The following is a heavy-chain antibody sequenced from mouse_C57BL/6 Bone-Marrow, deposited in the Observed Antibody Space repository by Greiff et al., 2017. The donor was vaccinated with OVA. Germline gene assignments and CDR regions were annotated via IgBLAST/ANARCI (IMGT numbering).Heavy chain of an antibody. Sequence: VQLQQPGAELVKPGASVKLSCKASGYTFTSYWMHWVKQRPGQGLEWIGMIHPNSGSTNYNEKFKSKATLTVDKSSSTAYMQLSSLTSEDSAVYYGAKYGNAAAWFAYWGQGTLVTVSA. D-gene: IGHD2-1*01. CDR3: AKYGNAAAWFAY. V-gene: IGHV1-64*01. J-gene: IGHJ3*01. CDR1: GYTFTSYW. CDR2: IHPNSGST.